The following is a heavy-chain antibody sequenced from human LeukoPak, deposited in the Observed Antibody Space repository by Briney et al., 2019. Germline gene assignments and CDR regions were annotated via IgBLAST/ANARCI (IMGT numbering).Heavy chain of an antibody. CDR1: GYSISSGYY. CDR3: ARNIAAAAPYYFDY. V-gene: IGHV4-38-2*02. D-gene: IGHD6-13*01. Sequence: SETLSLTCTVSGYSISSGYYWGWIRQPPGKGLEWIGSIYHSGSTYSNPSLKSRVTISVDTSKNHFSLKLTSVTAADTAVYYCARNIAAAAPYYFDYWGQGTLVTVSS. J-gene: IGHJ4*02. CDR2: IYHSGST.